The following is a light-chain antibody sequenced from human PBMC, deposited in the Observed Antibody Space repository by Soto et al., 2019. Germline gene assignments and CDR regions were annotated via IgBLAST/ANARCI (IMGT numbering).Light chain of an antibody. CDR1: QSVTNN. V-gene: IGKV3-15*01. CDR3: QQYSDSPIT. CDR2: GAS. J-gene: IGKJ3*01. Sequence: EIVMTQSPTTLSVSPGERATLSCRASQSVTNNLAWYQQRPGQAPRLLIRGASTRASGVPARFSGSGSGTDFTLTISSLQSEDFAVYYGQQYSDSPITFGPGTKVDLK.